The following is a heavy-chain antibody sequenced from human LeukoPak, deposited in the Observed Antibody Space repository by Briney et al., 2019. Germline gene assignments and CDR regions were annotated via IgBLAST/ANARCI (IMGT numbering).Heavy chain of an antibody. Sequence: EASVKVSCKASGGTFSSYAISWVRQAPGQGLEWMGRIIPILGIANYAQKSQGRVTITADKSTSTAYMELSSLRSEDTAVYYCARDPDYGPGTSGDWGQGTLVTVSS. CDR3: ARDPDYGPGTSGD. D-gene: IGHD3-10*01. CDR2: IIPILGIA. V-gene: IGHV1-69*04. CDR1: GGTFSSYA. J-gene: IGHJ4*02.